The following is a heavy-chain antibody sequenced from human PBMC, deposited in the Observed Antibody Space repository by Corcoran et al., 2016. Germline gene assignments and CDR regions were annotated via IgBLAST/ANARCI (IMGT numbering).Heavy chain of an antibody. CDR3: ASRYCSSTSCYSWFDP. D-gene: IGHD2-2*02. CDR1: GGTFSSYA. V-gene: IGHV1-69*01. CDR2: IIPIFGTA. J-gene: IGHJ5*02. Sequence: QVQLVQSGAEVKKPGSSVKVSCKASGGTFSSYAISWVRQAPGQGLEWMGGIIPIFGTANYAQKFQGRVTITADESTSAAYMELSSLRSEDTAVYYCASRYCSSTSCYSWFDPWGQGTLVTVSS.